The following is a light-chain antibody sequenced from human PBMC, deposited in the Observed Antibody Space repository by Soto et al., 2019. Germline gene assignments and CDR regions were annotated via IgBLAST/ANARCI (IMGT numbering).Light chain of an antibody. V-gene: IGKV1-12*01. J-gene: IGKJ1*01. Sequence: DIQMTQSPSSVSASVGDRVTITCRASQGISNWLAWYQQKPGKAPKLLIYDASSLKSGVPSRFSGSGSGTEFTLTINRLEPEDFAVYYCQQYDSSPRTFGQGTKVDIK. CDR3: QQYDSSPRT. CDR2: DAS. CDR1: QGISNW.